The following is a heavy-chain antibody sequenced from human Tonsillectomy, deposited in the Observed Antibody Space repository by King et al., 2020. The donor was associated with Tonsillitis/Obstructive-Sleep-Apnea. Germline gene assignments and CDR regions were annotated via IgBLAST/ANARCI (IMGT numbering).Heavy chain of an antibody. V-gene: IGHV1-69*12. CDR2: IIPIFGTA. J-gene: IGHJ6*03. Sequence: QLVQSGAEVKKPGSSVKVSCKASGGTFSSYAISWVRQAPGQGLEWMGGIIPIFGTANYAQKFQGRVTITADESTSTAYMELSSLRSEDTAVYYCARGVGSSSIFGYYYYMDVWGKGTTVTVSS. D-gene: IGHD6-6*01. CDR1: GGTFSSYA. CDR3: ARGVGSSSIFGYYYYMDV.